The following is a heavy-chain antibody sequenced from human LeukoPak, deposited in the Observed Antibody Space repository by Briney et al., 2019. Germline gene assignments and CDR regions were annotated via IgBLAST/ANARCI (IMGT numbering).Heavy chain of an antibody. V-gene: IGHV1-3*03. CDR1: GYTFPNYA. CDR2: INAANGHT. CDR3: ARGRGPPNTNRDFYYYYYMDV. Sequence: GASVKVSCKTSGYTFPNYAIHWVRQAPGQRFEWMGWINAANGHTKYSQEFQDRITITRDTSATTAYMELSNLKSDDMALYYCARGRGPPNTNRDFYYYYYMDVWGTGTTVTVSS. D-gene: IGHD3-10*01. J-gene: IGHJ6*03.